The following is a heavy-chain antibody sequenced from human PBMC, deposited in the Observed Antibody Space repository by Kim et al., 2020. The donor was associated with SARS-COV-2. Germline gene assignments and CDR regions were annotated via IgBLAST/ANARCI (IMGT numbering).Heavy chain of an antibody. J-gene: IGHJ3*02. CDR1: GGSFSGYY. Sequence: SETLSLTCAVYGGSFSGYYWSWIRQPPGKGLEWIGEINHSGSTNYNPSLKSRVTISVDTSKNQFSLKLSSVTAADTAVYYCARAWRYYYDSSGYHRAFD. V-gene: IGHV4-34*01. CDR3: ARAWRYYYDSSGYHRAFD. D-gene: IGHD3-22*01. CDR2: INHSGST.